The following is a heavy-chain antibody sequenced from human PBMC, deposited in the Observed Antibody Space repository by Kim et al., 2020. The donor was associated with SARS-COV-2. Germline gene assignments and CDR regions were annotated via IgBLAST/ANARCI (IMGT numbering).Heavy chain of an antibody. Sequence: GLSLRLSCAASGFTFSSNYMSWVRQAPGKGLEWVSVIYSGGSTYYADSVKGRFTISRDNSKNTLYLQMNSLRAEDTAVYYCARDAVPYCSSTSCYYYYYMDVWGQGTTVTVSS. D-gene: IGHD2-2*01. CDR1: GFTFSSNY. V-gene: IGHV3-66*01. CDR2: IYSGGST. J-gene: IGHJ6*03. CDR3: ARDAVPYCSSTSCYYYYYMDV.